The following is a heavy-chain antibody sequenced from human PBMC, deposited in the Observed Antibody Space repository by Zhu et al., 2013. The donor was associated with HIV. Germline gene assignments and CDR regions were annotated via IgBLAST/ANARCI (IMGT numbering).Heavy chain of an antibody. CDR1: GFTFSSYG. D-gene: IGHD2-15*01. CDR2: ISYDGSNK. Sequence: VQLVESGGGLVEPGGSLRLSCEASGFTFSSYGMHWVRQAPGKGLEWVAVISYDGSNKYYADSVKGRFTISRDNSKNTLYLQMNSLRAEDTAVYYCARSRRDVVVVAATTYYYYGMDVWGQGTTVTVSS. J-gene: IGHJ6*02. V-gene: IGHV3-30*03. CDR3: ARSRRDVVVVAATTYYYYGMDV.